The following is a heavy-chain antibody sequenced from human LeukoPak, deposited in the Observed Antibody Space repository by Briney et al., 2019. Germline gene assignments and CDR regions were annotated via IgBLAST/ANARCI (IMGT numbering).Heavy chain of an antibody. CDR1: GFTFSDHY. CDR2: ISSGSTYT. Sequence: GGSLRLSCEVPGFTFSDHYMSWIRQAPGKRLEWVSYISSGSTYTNYADSVEGRFTISRDNAKNSLYLQMNSLKASDTAMYYCARQRSGFTGSPLQYHSYGLDVWGQGTTVTVSS. J-gene: IGHJ6*02. D-gene: IGHD3-10*01. CDR3: ARQRSGFTGSPLQYHSYGLDV. V-gene: IGHV3-11*03.